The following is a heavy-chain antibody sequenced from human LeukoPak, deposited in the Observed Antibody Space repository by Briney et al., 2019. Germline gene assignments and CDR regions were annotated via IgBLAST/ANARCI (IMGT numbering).Heavy chain of an antibody. V-gene: IGHV3-33*01. Sequence: PGGSLRLSCAASGFTFSSYGMHWVRQAPGKGLEWVAVIWYDGSNKYYADSVKGRFTISRGNSKNTLYLQMNSLRAEDTAVYYCARAPLGYSYGAHYYYGMDVWGQGTTVTVSS. J-gene: IGHJ6*02. CDR1: GFTFSSYG. D-gene: IGHD5-18*01. CDR3: ARAPLGYSYGAHYYYGMDV. CDR2: IWYDGSNK.